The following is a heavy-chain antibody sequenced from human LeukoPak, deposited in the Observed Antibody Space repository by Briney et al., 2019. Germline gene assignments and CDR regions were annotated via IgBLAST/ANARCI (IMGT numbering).Heavy chain of an antibody. J-gene: IGHJ3*02. V-gene: IGHV4-59*08. CDR1: GGSISSYY. Sequence: SETLSLTCTVSGGSISSYYWSWVRQPPGKRLEWIGYIHYSGSINYSPSLKSRVTISVETSKNQFSLKLNSVTAADTAVYYCARSYGDRSAFDIWGQGTMVTVSS. D-gene: IGHD4-17*01. CDR3: ARSYGDRSAFDI. CDR2: IHYSGSI.